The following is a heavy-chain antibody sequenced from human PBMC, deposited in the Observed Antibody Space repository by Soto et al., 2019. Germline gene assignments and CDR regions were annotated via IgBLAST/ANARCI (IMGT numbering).Heavy chain of an antibody. CDR2: IIPIFGTA. CDR3: ARAYIAAAVTEKYGMDV. Sequence: ASVKVSCKASGGTFSSYAISWVRQAPGQGLEWMGGIIPIFGTANYAQKFQGRVTITADESTSTAYMELSSLRSEETAVYYCARAYIAAAVTEKYGMDVWGQGPTMTF. V-gene: IGHV1-69*13. J-gene: IGHJ6*02. D-gene: IGHD6-13*01. CDR1: GGTFSSYA.